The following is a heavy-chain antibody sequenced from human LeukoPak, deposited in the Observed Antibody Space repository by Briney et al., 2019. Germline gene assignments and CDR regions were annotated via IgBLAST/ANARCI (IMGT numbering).Heavy chain of an antibody. D-gene: IGHD4-17*01. J-gene: IGHJ4*02. CDR3: ARGFIESYGDYGVCFDY. CDR2: MYYSGST. Sequence: SETLSLTCTVSGGSISSYYWSWIRQPPGKGLEYIGYMYYSGSTYHNPSLKSRVTMSVDTSKNQFSLKLSSVTAADTAVYYCARGFIESYGDYGVCFDYWGQGTLVTVSS. V-gene: IGHV4-59*12. CDR1: GGSISSYY.